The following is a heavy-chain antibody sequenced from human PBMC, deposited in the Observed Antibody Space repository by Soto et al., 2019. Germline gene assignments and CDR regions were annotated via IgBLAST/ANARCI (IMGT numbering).Heavy chain of an antibody. CDR2: IYYSGST. Sequence: QVQLQESGPGLVKPSQTLSLTCTVSGGSISSGGYYWSWIRQHPGKGLEWIGYIYYSGSTYYNPSLKSRVTISVDTSKNQFSLKLSSVTAADPAVYYCARVGAYYDILTGYHGGTFDYWGQGTLVTVSS. D-gene: IGHD3-9*01. J-gene: IGHJ4*02. V-gene: IGHV4-31*03. CDR1: GGSISSGGYY. CDR3: ARVGAYYDILTGYHGGTFDY.